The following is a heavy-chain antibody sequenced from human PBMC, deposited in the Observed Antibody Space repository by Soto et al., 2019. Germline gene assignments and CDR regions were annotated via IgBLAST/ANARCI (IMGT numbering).Heavy chain of an antibody. J-gene: IGHJ6*02. CDR1: GGSFSGYY. Sequence: SETLSLTCAVYGGSFSGYYWSWIRQPPGKGLEWIGEINHSGSTNYNPSLKSRVTISVDTSKNQFSLKLRSLRSDDTAVYYCARERGYYYDSSGYYGYYGMDVWGQGTTVTVSS. V-gene: IGHV4-34*01. CDR2: INHSGST. D-gene: IGHD3-22*01. CDR3: ARERGYYYDSSGYYGYYGMDV.